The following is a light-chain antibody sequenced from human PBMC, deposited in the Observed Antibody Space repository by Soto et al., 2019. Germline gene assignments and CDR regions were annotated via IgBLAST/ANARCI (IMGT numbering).Light chain of an antibody. CDR1: QSISTY. J-gene: IGKJ3*01. CDR3: QQSYSTPRIT. CDR2: GAS. Sequence: EIQITQSPSSLSASVGDRVTITCRASQSISTYLTWYQQKPRKAPKLLIYGASRLQSGVPSRFSGSGSGTNFTLTIGNLQPEDFATYYCQQSYSTPRITFGPGTKVDIK. V-gene: IGKV1-39*01.